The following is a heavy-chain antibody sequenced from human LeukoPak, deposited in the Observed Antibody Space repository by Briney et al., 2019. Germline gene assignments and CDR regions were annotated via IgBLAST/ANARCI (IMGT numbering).Heavy chain of an antibody. CDR1: GFTFDDYA. CDR3: AKDTLSATASRGDYFDH. Sequence: GGSLRLSCAASGFTFDDYAIHWVRQTPGKGLEWVSLISWDGDRAYYADSVKGRFTISRDNSKNSLYLQMNSLRAEDTALYYCAKDTLSATASRGDYFDHWGQGTLVTVSS. CDR2: ISWDGDRA. V-gene: IGHV3-43D*03. D-gene: IGHD5-18*01. J-gene: IGHJ4*02.